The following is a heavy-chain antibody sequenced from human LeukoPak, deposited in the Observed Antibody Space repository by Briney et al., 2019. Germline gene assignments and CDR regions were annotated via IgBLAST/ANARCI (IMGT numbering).Heavy chain of an antibody. CDR3: ARTQNYCGGDCYLFDY. CDR2: IYYSGST. J-gene: IGHJ4*02. V-gene: IGHV4-30-4*08. D-gene: IGHD2-21*01. CDR1: GGSISSGDYY. Sequence: TLSPTCTVSGGSISSGDYYWSWIRQPPGKGLEWIGYIYYSGSTYYNPSLKSRVTISVDTSKNQFSLELSSVTAADTAVYYCARTQNYCGGDCYLFDYWGQGTLVTVSS.